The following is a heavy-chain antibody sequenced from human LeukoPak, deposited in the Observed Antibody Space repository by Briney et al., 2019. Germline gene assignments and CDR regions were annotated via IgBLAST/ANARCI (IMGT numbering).Heavy chain of an antibody. Sequence: SVKVSCKASGGTFSSYAISWVRQAPGQGLEWMGRIIPILGIANYAQKFQGRVTITADKSTSTAYMELSSLRSEDTAVYYCARDPITMIVGAFDIWGQGTMVTVSS. J-gene: IGHJ3*02. CDR2: IIPILGIA. CDR1: GGTFSSYA. V-gene: IGHV1-69*04. CDR3: ARDPITMIVGAFDI. D-gene: IGHD3-22*01.